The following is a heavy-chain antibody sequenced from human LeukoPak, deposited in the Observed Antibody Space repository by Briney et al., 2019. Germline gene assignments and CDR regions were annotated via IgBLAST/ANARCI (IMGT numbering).Heavy chain of an antibody. CDR1: GFTFSSYG. Sequence: GGSLRLSCAASGFTFSSYGMHWVRQAPGKGLEWVSAISGSGGSTYYADSVKGRFTISRDNSKNTLYLQMNSLRAEDTAVYYCAKDLAVTTAPVDYWGQGTLATVSS. CDR3: AKDLAVTTAPVDY. V-gene: IGHV3-23*01. J-gene: IGHJ4*02. D-gene: IGHD4-17*01. CDR2: ISGSGGST.